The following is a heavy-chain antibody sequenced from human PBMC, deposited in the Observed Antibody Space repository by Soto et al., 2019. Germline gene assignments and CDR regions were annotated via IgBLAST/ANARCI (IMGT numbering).Heavy chain of an antibody. CDR2: IYWYDEK. CDR1: GFSLSTSGVG. D-gene: IGHD2-2*01. CDR3: AHRAAIGDGFDY. J-gene: IGHJ4*02. Sequence: QITLKESGPTLVKPTQTLTLTCSFSGFSLSTSGVGVGWIRQPPGKALEWLAFIYWYDEKLYSPSLRSKLTITKDTSKNQMVLTMTNMDPVDTATFFCAHRAAIGDGFDYWGQGTLVTVSS. V-gene: IGHV2-5*01.